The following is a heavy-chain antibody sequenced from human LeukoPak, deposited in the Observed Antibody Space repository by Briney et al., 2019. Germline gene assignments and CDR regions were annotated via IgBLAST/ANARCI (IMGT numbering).Heavy chain of an antibody. V-gene: IGHV3-74*01. CDR3: ARDPRYYYYYMDV. CDR1: GFTFSSYW. CDR2: INTDGSST. J-gene: IGHJ6*03. Sequence: GGSLRLSCAASGFTFSSYWMHWVRQAPGKGLVWVSRINTDGSSTSYADSVKGRFTISRDNAKNTLYLQMNSLRAEDTAVYYCARDPRYYYYYMDVWGKGTTVTVSS.